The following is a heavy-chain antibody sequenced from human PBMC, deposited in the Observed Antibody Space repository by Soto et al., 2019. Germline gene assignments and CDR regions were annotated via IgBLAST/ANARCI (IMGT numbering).Heavy chain of an antibody. CDR3: ARLFRVIGVAAIYYFDY. Sequence: PPETLSLTCTVSGGSISSYYWSWIRQPPGKGLEWIGYIYYSGSTNYNPSLKSRVTISVDTSKNQFSLKLSSVTAADTAVFYCARLFRVIGVAAIYYFDYWGQGTLVTVSS. V-gene: IGHV4-59*08. J-gene: IGHJ4*02. CDR2: IYYSGST. CDR1: GGSISSYY. D-gene: IGHD2-15*01.